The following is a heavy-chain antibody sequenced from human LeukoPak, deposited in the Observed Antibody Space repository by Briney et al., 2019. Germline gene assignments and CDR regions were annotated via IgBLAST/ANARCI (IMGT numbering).Heavy chain of an antibody. V-gene: IGHV3-48*01. CDR2: ISSSSTI. J-gene: IGHJ4*02. CDR1: GFTFSSYS. CDR3: ARGVSYGGIDY. D-gene: IGHD5-18*01. Sequence: GGSLRLSCAASGFTFSSYSMNWVRQAPGKGLEWVSYISSSSTIYYADSVKGRFTISRDNAKNSLYLQMNSLRAEDTAVYYCARGVSYGGIDYWGQGTLVTVSS.